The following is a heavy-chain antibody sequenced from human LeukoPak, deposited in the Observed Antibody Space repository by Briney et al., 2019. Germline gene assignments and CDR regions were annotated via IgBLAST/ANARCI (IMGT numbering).Heavy chain of an antibody. CDR2: ISGSGGST. Sequence: GGSLRLSCAASGFTFSSYGMSWVRQAPGKGLEWVSAISGSGGSTYYADSVKGRFTISRDNSKNTLYLQMNSLRAEDTAVYYCARDFLWGSGSRWGQGTLVTVSS. J-gene: IGHJ4*02. CDR3: ARDFLWGSGSR. CDR1: GFTFSSYG. D-gene: IGHD3-10*01. V-gene: IGHV3-23*01.